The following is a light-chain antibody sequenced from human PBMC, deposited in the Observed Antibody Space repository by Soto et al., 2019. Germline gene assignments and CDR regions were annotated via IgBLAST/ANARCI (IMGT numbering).Light chain of an antibody. CDR2: EVS. CDR3: SSYTTSGTRV. J-gene: IGLJ1*01. Sequence: QSVLTQPASVSGSPGQSITISCTGTTSDVGGYSFVSWYQLHPGKAPKPMIYEVSNRPSGVSNRFSGSKSGNTASLTISGLQAEDESDYYCSSYTTSGTRVFGTGTKVTVL. V-gene: IGLV2-14*01. CDR1: TSDVGGYSF.